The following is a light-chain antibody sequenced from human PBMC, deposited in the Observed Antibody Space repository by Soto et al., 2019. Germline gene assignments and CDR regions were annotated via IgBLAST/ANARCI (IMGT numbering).Light chain of an antibody. CDR3: QQSYSTPPGT. CDR2: AAS. J-gene: IGKJ4*01. V-gene: IGKV1-39*01. Sequence: DIQMTQSPSSLSGSVGDIVPITFRASQSIRSFVNWYQQKPGKAPNLLIYAASSLQSGVPSRFSGSGSGRDFTLTISSLQHADFATYYCQQSYSTPPGTFGGGTKVDIK. CDR1: QSIRSF.